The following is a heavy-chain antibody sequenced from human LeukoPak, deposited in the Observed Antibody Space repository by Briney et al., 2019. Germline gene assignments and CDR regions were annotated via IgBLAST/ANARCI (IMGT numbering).Heavy chain of an antibody. CDR2: ISSGGSTI. CDR3: AELGITMIGGV. V-gene: IGHV3-48*03. J-gene: IGHJ6*04. CDR1: GFTFSSYA. D-gene: IGHD3-10*02. Sequence: GGSLRLSCAASGFTFSSYAMSWVRQASGKGLEWVSYISSGGSTIYYADSVKGRFTISRDNAKNSLYLQMNSLRAEDTAVYYCAELGITMIGGVWGKGTTVTISS.